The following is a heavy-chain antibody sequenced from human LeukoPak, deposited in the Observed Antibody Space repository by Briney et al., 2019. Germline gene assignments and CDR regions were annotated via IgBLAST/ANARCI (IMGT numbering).Heavy chain of an antibody. J-gene: IGHJ4*02. V-gene: IGHV3-23*01. CDR1: GFTFSSYA. CDR3: AKVRRIVNCSSTSGYFGYYFDY. CDR2: ISGSGGST. Sequence: PGGSLRLSCAASGFTFSSYAMSWVRQAPGQGLEWVSAISGSGGSTYYADSVKGRFTIPRDNSKNTLYLQMNSLRAEDTAVYYCAKVRRIVNCSSTSGYFGYYFDYWGQGTLVTVSS. D-gene: IGHD2-2*01.